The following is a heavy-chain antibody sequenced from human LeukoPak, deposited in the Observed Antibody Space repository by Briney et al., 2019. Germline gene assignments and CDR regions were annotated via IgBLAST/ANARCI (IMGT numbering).Heavy chain of an antibody. V-gene: IGHV4-34*01. D-gene: IGHD2-21*02. CDR1: GGSFSGYY. CDR2: INHSGST. J-gene: IGHJ4*02. Sequence: PSETLSLTCAVYGGSFSGYYWSWIRQPPRKGLEWIGEINHSGSTNYNPSLKSRVTISVDTSKNQFSLKLSSVTAADTAVYYCASSARLKYYFDYWGQGTLVTVSS. CDR3: ASSARLKYYFDY.